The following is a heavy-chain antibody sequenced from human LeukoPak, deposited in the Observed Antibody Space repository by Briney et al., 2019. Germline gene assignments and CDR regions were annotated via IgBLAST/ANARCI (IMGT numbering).Heavy chain of an antibody. CDR3: AKRRKTTLWFDP. CDR1: GFTFSSYA. V-gene: IGHV3-30-3*02. Sequence: TGGSLRLSCATSGFTFSSYAMHWVRQAPGKGLEWVAVISYDGSNKYYADSVKGRFTISRDNSKNTLYLQMNSLRAEDTAVYYCAKRRKTTLWFDPWGQGTLVTVSS. J-gene: IGHJ5*02. CDR2: ISYDGSNK. D-gene: IGHD4-17*01.